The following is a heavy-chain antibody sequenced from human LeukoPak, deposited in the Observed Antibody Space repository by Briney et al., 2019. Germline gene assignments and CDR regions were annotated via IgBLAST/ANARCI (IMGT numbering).Heavy chain of an antibody. CDR1: GFTFSSFA. J-gene: IGHJ4*02. CDR3: AKGSRATYDY. Sequence: GGSLRLSCAASGFTFSSFAMTWVRQAPGKGLEWVSSIIDTGGSTYYADSVKGRLTISRDNSKNTLYLQLNSLRVDHTAVYYCAKGSRATYDYWGQGTLVTVSS. V-gene: IGHV3-23*01. CDR2: IIDTGGST.